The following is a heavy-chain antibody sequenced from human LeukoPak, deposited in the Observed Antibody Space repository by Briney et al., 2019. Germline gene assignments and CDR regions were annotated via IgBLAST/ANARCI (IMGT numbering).Heavy chain of an antibody. D-gene: IGHD6-13*01. CDR1: GGSISSYY. CDR2: IYTGGST. J-gene: IGHJ5*02. CDR3: AREGIAAAGGRFDP. V-gene: IGHV4-4*07. Sequence: SETLSLTCTVSGGSISSYYWSWIRQPAGKRLEWIGRIYTGGSTDYNPSLKSRVTMSVDTSKNQFSLKLSSVTAADTAVYYCAREGIAAAGGRFDPWGQGTLVTVSS.